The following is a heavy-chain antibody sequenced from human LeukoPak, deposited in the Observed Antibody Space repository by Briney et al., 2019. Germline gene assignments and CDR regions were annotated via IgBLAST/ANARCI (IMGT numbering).Heavy chain of an antibody. V-gene: IGHV2-70*11. D-gene: IGHD1-26*01. J-gene: IGHJ4*02. Sequence: SGPALVKPTQTLTLTCTFSGFSLSTSGMCVSWIRQPPGKALEWLARIDWDDDKYYITSLKTRLTISKDTSKNQVVLTMTNVDPVDTATYYCARHAGSSGICRELNYFDYWGQGTLVTVSS. CDR1: GFSLSTSGMC. CDR2: IDWDDDK. CDR3: ARHAGSSGICRELNYFDY.